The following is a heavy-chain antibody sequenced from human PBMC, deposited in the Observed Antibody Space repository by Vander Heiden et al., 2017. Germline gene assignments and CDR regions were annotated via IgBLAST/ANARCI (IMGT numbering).Heavy chain of an antibody. J-gene: IGHJ3*02. CDR3: AKSWGYNHLGAFDI. D-gene: IGHD5-12*01. Sequence: EVQLVESGGGLVQPGRSLRLSCAASGFVFVDYAMHWVRQAPGKGLEWVSGISWNSGSIGYADSVKGRFTISRDNAKNSLYLQMNSLRAEDTALYYCAKSWGYNHLGAFDIWGQGTMVTVSS. CDR1: GFVFVDYA. V-gene: IGHV3-9*01. CDR2: ISWNSGSI.